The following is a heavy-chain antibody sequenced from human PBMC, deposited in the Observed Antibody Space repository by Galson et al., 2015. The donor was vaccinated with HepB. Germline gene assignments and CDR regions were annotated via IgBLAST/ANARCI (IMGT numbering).Heavy chain of an antibody. CDR2: ISFDGTNR. Sequence: PLRLYCAASGFSFSGFGMHWVRQAPGKGLEWVAVISFDGTNRYYADSVKGRFTISRDNSKNTLYLHMNTLRPEDTALYYCAKDLAAAGADAFDFWGQGTMVTVSS. CDR3: AKDLAAAGADAFDF. CDR1: GFSFSGFG. D-gene: IGHD6-13*01. J-gene: IGHJ3*01. V-gene: IGHV3-30*18.